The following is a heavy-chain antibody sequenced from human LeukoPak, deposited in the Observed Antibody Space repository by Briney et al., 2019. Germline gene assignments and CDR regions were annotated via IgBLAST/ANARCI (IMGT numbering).Heavy chain of an antibody. J-gene: IGHJ4*02. CDR1: GYTFTSYG. Sequence: ASVKVSCKASGYTFTSYGISWVRQAPGQGLQWMGWISAYNGNTNYARKLQGRVTMTTDTSTSTAYMELRSLRSDDTAVYYCARDGTDTAMVPFDYWGQGTLVTVSS. D-gene: IGHD5-18*01. V-gene: IGHV1-18*04. CDR3: ARDGTDTAMVPFDY. CDR2: ISAYNGNT.